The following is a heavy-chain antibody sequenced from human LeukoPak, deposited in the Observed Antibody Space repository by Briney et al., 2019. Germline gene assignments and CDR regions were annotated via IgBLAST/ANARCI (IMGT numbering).Heavy chain of an antibody. J-gene: IGHJ5*02. CDR1: GGSISGYY. CDR3: ARASPTTNKGAYGWFDP. Sequence: SETLSLTCTVSGGSISGYYWSWIRQPAGKGLEWIGRIYTSGSTNHNPSLKSRVTMSVDTSKNQFSLKLSSVTAADTAVYYCARASPTTNKGAYGWFDPWGQGTLVTVSS. D-gene: IGHD1-14*01. V-gene: IGHV4-4*07. CDR2: IYTSGST.